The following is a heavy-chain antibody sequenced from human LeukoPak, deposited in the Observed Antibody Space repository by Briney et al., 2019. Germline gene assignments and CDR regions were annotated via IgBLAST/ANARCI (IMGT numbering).Heavy chain of an antibody. D-gene: IGHD3-3*01. Sequence: PSETLSLTCAVYGGSFNNYYWSWIRQPPGTGLEWIGEINHSGSTKYNPSLKSRVTISVDTSKNQFSLKLTSVTAADTAVYYRARGTGFGVVFNYYQYYMDVWGKGTTVTVSS. J-gene: IGHJ6*03. CDR3: ARGTGFGVVFNYYQYYMDV. CDR2: INHSGST. CDR1: GGSFNNYY. V-gene: IGHV4-34*01.